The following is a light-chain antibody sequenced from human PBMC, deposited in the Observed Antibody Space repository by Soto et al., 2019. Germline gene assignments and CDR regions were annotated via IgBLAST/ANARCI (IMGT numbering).Light chain of an antibody. CDR1: QSINTW. CDR2: DAS. Sequence: IQLTQSPSSLSASLGDRVTITCRASQSINTWLAWYQQKPGKAPNLLIYDASSLESGVPSRFSGSGSETEFTLTISSLQPDDFASYFCQHYNTYSWTFGQGTKVDIK. J-gene: IGKJ1*01. CDR3: QHYNTYSWT. V-gene: IGKV1-5*01.